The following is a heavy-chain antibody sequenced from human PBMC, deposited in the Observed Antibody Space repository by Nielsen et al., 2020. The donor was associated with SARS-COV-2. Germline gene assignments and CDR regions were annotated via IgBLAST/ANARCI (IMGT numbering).Heavy chain of an antibody. CDR3: AKDLDCTNGVCYVLYAFDI. CDR1: GFTFSSYA. Sequence: GGSLRLSCAASGFTFSSYAMSWVRQAPGKGLEWVSAISGSGGSTYYADSVKGRFTFSRDNSKNTLYLQMNSLRAEDTAVYYCAKDLDCTNGVCYVLYAFDIWGQGTMVTVSS. D-gene: IGHD2-8*01. CDR2: ISGSGGST. V-gene: IGHV3-23*01. J-gene: IGHJ3*02.